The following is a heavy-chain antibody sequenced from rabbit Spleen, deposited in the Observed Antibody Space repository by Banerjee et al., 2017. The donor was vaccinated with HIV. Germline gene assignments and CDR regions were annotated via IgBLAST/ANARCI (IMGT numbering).Heavy chain of an antibody. CDR2: IGSNTDNT. J-gene: IGHJ4*01. V-gene: IGHV1S45*01. Sequence: QEQLEESGGGLVKPEGSLTLTCKASGFSFSDRDVMCWVRQAPGKGLEWIGCIGSNTDNTVYATWAKGRFALFRTSSTTVDLKMTSLTAADTATYFCARDLADVIGWNFYLWGPGTLVTVS. CDR1: GFSFSDRDV. D-gene: IGHD1-1*01. CDR3: ARDLADVIGWNFYL.